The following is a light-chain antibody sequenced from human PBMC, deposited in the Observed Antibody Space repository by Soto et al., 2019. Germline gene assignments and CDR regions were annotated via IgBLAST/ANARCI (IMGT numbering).Light chain of an antibody. CDR1: SSDVGGYNY. CDR2: EVS. Sequence: QSALTQPASVSGSPGQSITISCTGTSSDVGGYNYLTGYQQHPGKAPRVMIYEVSNRPSGVSTRFSGSKSGNTPSLTISGLPAEDEADYCGSSYTTSGTPVFGGGTKLTVL. CDR3: SSYTTSGTPV. V-gene: IGLV2-14*01. J-gene: IGLJ3*02.